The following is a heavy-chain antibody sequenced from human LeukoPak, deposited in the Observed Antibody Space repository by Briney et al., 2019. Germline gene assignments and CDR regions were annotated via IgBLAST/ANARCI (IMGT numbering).Heavy chain of an antibody. J-gene: IGHJ6*02. Sequence: GGSLRLSCAASGFTFSSYAMSWVRQAPGKGLEWVSAISGSGGSTYYADSVKGRFTISRDNSKNTLYLQMNSLRAEDTALYHCARYYYGSGTSYYGIDVWGQGTTVTVSS. V-gene: IGHV3-23*01. CDR3: ARYYYGSGTSYYGIDV. D-gene: IGHD3-10*01. CDR2: ISGSGGST. CDR1: GFTFSSYA.